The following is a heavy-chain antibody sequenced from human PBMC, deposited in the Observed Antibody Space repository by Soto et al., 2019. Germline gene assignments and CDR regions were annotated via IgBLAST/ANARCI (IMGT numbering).Heavy chain of an antibody. Sequence: PSQTLSLTCTVSGGSISSGGYYWSWIRQHPGKGLEWIGYIYYSGSTYYNPSLKSRVTISVDTSKNQFSLKLSSVTAADTAVYYCARVPPGGYSGYDSAFDIWGQGTMVTVSS. J-gene: IGHJ3*02. CDR1: GGSISSGGYY. D-gene: IGHD5-12*01. V-gene: IGHV4-31*03. CDR3: ARVPPGGYSGYDSAFDI. CDR2: IYYSGST.